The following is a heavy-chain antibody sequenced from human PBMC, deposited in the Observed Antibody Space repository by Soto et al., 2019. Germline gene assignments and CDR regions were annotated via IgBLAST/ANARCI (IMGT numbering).Heavy chain of an antibody. CDR1: GDTFSNHT. D-gene: IGHD1-26*01. V-gene: IGHV1-69*04. J-gene: IGHJ6*03. CDR3: ARVAEVGQGTKAYYYYMDV. CDR2: IIPILGVA. Sequence: QVQLVQSGAEVKKPGSSVKVSCKASGDTFSNHTISWVRQAPGQGLEWMGRIIPILGVANYAQKFQGRVTITADTSTSTAYMELSSLRSEDTAVYYCARVAEVGQGTKAYYYYMDVWGKGTTVTVSS.